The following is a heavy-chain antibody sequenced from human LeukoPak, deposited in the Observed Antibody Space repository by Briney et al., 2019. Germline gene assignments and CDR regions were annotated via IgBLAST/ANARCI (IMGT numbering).Heavy chain of an antibody. CDR3: AKYSWGPITMIRDGMDV. J-gene: IGHJ6*02. CDR2: ISYDGSNK. D-gene: IGHD3-10*01. V-gene: IGHV3-30*18. CDR1: GFTFSSYG. Sequence: GGSLRLSCAASGFTFSSYGMHWVRQAPGKGLEWVAVISYDGSNKYYADSVKGRFTISRDNSKNTLYLQMNSLRAEDTAVYYCAKYSWGPITMIRDGMDVWGQGTTVTVSS.